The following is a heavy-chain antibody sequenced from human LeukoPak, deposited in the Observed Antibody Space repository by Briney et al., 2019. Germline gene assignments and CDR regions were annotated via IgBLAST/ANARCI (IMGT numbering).Heavy chain of an antibody. J-gene: IGHJ5*02. D-gene: IGHD4-17*01. Sequence: GASVKVSCNVSGYTLTELSMHWVRQAPGKGLEWTGGFDPEDGETIYAQKFQGRVTMTEDTSTDTAYMELSSLRSEDTAVYYCATPVYGAFDPWGQGTLVTVSS. CDR1: GYTLTELS. CDR3: ATPVYGAFDP. V-gene: IGHV1-24*01. CDR2: FDPEDGET.